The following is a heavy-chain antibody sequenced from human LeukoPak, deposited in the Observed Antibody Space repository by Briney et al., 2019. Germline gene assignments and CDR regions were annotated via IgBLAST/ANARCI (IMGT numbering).Heavy chain of an antibody. Sequence: SETLSLTCTVSGGSISSYYWSWIRQPAGKGLEWIGRIYTSGSTNYNPSLKSRVTMSVDTSKNQFSLKLSSVTAADTAVYYCARESTYYDFWSGTYYYYMDVWGKGITVTVSS. V-gene: IGHV4-4*07. CDR1: GGSISSYY. CDR3: ARESTYYDFWSGTYYYYMDV. CDR2: IYTSGST. J-gene: IGHJ6*03. D-gene: IGHD3-3*01.